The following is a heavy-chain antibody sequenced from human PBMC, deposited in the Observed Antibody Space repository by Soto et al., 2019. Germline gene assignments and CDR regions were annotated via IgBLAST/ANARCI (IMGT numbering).Heavy chain of an antibody. Sequence: SETLSLTCAVYGGSFSGYYWSWIRQPPGNGLEWIGEINHSGSTNYNPSLKSRVTISVDTSKNQFSLKLRSVTAADTAVYYCVRDGTKTLRDWFDPWGQGISVTVSS. CDR1: GGSFSGYY. D-gene: IGHD1-1*01. CDR2: INHSGST. CDR3: VRDGTKTLRDWFDP. J-gene: IGHJ5*02. V-gene: IGHV4-34*01.